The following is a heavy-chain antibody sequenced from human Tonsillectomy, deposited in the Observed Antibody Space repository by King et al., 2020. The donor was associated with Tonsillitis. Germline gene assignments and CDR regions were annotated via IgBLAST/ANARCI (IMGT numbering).Heavy chain of an antibody. CDR3: ATTSGPGGTFDF. D-gene: IGHD3-16*01. Sequence: VQLVESGGGLVQPGGSLRLSCAASGITFSSYWMGWVRQTPGKGLEWVANIKQDGSEKYYVDSVKGRFTISRDNAKNSLYLHMNSLRAEDMAVYYCATTSGPGGTFDFWGQGTMVTVSS. CDR1: GITFSSYW. CDR2: IKQDGSEK. J-gene: IGHJ3*01. V-gene: IGHV3-7*03.